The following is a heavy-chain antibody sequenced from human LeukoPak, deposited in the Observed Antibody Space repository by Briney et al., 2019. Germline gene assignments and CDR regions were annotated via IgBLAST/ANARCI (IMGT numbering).Heavy chain of an antibody. CDR1: GYSFTSYW. V-gene: IGHV5-51*01. CDR3: ATTLYSGIYGDAFDI. J-gene: IGHJ3*02. D-gene: IGHD1-26*01. CDR2: MYPGDSET. Sequence: GESLKISCQGSGYSFTSYWIGWVRQMPGRGLECMGIMYPGDSETRYSPSFQSQVTISADKSISTAYLQWSSLKASDTAMYYCATTLYSGIYGDAFDIWGQGTMVTVSS.